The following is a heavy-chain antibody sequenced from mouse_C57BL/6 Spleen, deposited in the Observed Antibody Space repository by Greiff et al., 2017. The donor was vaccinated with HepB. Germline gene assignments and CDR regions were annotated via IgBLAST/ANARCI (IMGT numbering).Heavy chain of an antibody. CDR2: INPSNVGT. CDR1: GYTFPRSW. CDR3: ARDGYGGY. Sequence: QVPLQPPGPELVTPGASVQLSCPASGYTFPRSWLPWVKPRPGHALEWIGNINPSNVGTNYNEKFKSKATLTVDKSSSTAYMQLSSLTSEDSAVYYCARDGYGGYWGQGTTLTVSS. D-gene: IGHD2-2*01. V-gene: IGHV1-53*01. J-gene: IGHJ2*01.